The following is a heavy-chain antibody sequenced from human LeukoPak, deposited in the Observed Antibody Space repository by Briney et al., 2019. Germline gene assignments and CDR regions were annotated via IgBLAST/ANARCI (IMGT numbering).Heavy chain of an antibody. D-gene: IGHD2-15*01. CDR2: IYSGGST. CDR3: ARDRVYCSGGSCYPYYFDY. Sequence: GGPLRLSCAASGFTVSSNYMSWVRQAPGKGLEWVSVIYSGGSTYYADSVKGRFTISRDNSKNTLYLQMNSLRAEDTAVYYCARDRVYCSGGSCYPYYFDYWGQGTLVTVSS. J-gene: IGHJ4*02. CDR1: GFTVSSNY. V-gene: IGHV3-66*01.